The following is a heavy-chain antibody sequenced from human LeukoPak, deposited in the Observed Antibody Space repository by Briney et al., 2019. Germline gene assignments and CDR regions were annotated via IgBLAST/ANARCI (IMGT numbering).Heavy chain of an antibody. CDR3: AKDRNNWNDGGWLDP. J-gene: IGHJ5*02. D-gene: IGHD1-1*01. Sequence: GGSLRLSCAASGFTFSSSAMSWVRPAPGKGLEWVARVSGTGVSAAYADSVKGRFTISRDNSKNTLYLQMNRLRAEDTAIYYCAKDRNNWNDGGWLDPWGQGTLVTVSS. CDR2: VSGTGVSA. V-gene: IGHV3-23*01. CDR1: GFTFSSSA.